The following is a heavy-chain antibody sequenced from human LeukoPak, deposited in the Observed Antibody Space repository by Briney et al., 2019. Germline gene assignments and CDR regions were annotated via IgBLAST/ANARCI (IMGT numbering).Heavy chain of an antibody. CDR2: MKPDGNEQ. J-gene: IGHJ4*02. CDR1: GFIFSDYW. CDR3: GRERVSAYDY. V-gene: IGHV3-7*01. Sequence: GGSLRLSCAASGFIFSDYWMGWVRQAPGKGPEWVASMKPDGNEQYYVDSVRGRFTISRDNSKDSLFLQMDSLRDDDTAVYYCGRERVSAYDYWGQGSLVTVTS.